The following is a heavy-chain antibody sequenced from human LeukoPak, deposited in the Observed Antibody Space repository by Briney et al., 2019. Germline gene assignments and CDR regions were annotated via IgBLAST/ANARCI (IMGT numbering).Heavy chain of an antibody. CDR1: GFVFGDYA. D-gene: IGHD3-10*01. Sequence: GRSLRLSCAASGFVFGDYAMHWVRQAPGKGLEWVSGISWNSVVKGYADSVKSRFTISRDNAKNSLYLQMNSLRAEDTAVYYCARDTDGSGSYYYRWFDPWGQGTLVTVSS. CDR2: ISWNSVVK. V-gene: IGHV3-9*01. J-gene: IGHJ5*02. CDR3: ARDTDGSGSYYYRWFDP.